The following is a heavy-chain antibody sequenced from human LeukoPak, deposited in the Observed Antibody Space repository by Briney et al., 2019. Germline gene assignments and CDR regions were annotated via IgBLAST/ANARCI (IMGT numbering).Heavy chain of an antibody. CDR3: ARHYYGSGSYYRSVDP. CDR2: IIPIFGTA. J-gene: IGHJ5*02. V-gene: IGHV1-69*13. Sequence: ASVKVSCKASGGTFSSYAISWVRQAPGQGLEWMGGIIPIFGTANYAQKFQGRVTITADESTSAAYMELSSLRSEDTAVYYCARHYYGSGSYYRSVDPWGQGTLVTVSS. D-gene: IGHD3-10*01. CDR1: GGTFSSYA.